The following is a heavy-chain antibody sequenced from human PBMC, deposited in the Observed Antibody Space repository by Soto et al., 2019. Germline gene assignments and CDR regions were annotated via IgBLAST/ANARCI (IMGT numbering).Heavy chain of an antibody. V-gene: IGHV3-30*18. CDR3: AKGGATQDGY. J-gene: IGHJ4*02. CDR1: GFTFSSYG. CDR2: ISYDGSNK. D-gene: IGHD1-26*01. Sequence: QVQLVESGVGVVQPGRSLRLSCAASGFTFSSYGMHWVRQAPGKGLEWVAVISYDGSNKYYADSVKGRFTISRDNSKNTLYLQMNSLRAEDTAVYYCAKGGATQDGYWGQGTLVTVSS.